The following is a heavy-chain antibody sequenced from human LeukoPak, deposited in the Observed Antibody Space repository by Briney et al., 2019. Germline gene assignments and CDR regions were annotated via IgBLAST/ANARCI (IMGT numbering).Heavy chain of an antibody. CDR3: TRAADGGGYYVGDY. CDR1: GFTFSSYA. J-gene: IGHJ4*02. CDR2: TRNKANSYTT. D-gene: IGHD3-3*01. V-gene: IGHV3-72*01. Sequence: GASLRISCAASGFTFSSYAMSWVRQAPGKGLEWVGRTRNKANSYTTEYAASVKGRFTISRDDSKNSLYLQMNSLKTDDTAVYYCTRAADGGGYYVGDYWGQGTLVTVSS.